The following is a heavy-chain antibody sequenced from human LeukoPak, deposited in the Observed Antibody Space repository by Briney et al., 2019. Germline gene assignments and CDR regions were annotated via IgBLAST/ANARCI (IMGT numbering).Heavy chain of an antibody. CDR1: GFTFSSYA. J-gene: IGHJ4*02. V-gene: IGHV3-7*01. CDR2: IKLDGSEA. Sequence: GGSLRLSWAASGFTFSSYAMTWVRQAPGKGLEWVANIKLDGSEAYYVDSVKGRFTISRDNTQNSLYLQMNSLRAEDTAVYYCARDQTPYYWGQGTLVTVSS. CDR3: ARDQTPYY.